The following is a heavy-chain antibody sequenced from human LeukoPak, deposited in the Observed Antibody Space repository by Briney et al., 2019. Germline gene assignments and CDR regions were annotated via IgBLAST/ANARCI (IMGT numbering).Heavy chain of an antibody. CDR2: IYYSGST. CDR1: GGSISSYY. J-gene: IGHJ4*02. Sequence: SETLSLTCTVSGGSISSYYWSWIRQPPGKGLEWIGYIYYSGSTNYNPSLKSRVTISVDTSKNQFSLKLSSVTAADTAVYYCAGNYYDSSGLVSWSQGTLVTVSS. CDR3: AGNYYDSSGLVS. V-gene: IGHV4-59*01. D-gene: IGHD3-22*01.